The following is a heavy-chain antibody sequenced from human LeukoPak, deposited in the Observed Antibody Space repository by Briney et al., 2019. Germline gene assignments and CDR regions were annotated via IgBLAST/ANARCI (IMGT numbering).Heavy chain of an antibody. Sequence: GGSLRLSCAVSGFTFSSYAMSWVRQAPGKGLEWVSAISGSGGSTYYADSVKGRFTISRDNSKNTLYLQMNSLRAEDTAVYYCARAKHRTLRYFDWLDAGDWFDPWGQGTLVTVSS. D-gene: IGHD3-9*01. CDR3: ARAKHRTLRYFDWLDAGDWFDP. J-gene: IGHJ5*02. V-gene: IGHV3-23*01. CDR1: GFTFSSYA. CDR2: ISGSGGST.